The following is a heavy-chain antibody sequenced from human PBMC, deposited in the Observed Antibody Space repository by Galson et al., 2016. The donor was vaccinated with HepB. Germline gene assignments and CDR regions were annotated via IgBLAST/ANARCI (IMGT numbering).Heavy chain of an antibody. CDR1: GFSFSNYA. D-gene: IGHD2-15*01. CDR3: AREGYCSGGRGEIDY. Sequence: SLRLSCAASGFSFSNYALHWVRQAPGKGLEWVAVVSSDGRTHFYGDAVKGRFTISRDNSKNTVYLEVSSLRAEDTAVYYCAREGYCSGGRGEIDYWGQGTLVTVSS. V-gene: IGHV3-30*03. J-gene: IGHJ4*02. CDR2: VSSDGRTH.